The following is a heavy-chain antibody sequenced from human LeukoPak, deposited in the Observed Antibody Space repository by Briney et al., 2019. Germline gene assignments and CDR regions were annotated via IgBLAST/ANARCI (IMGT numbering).Heavy chain of an antibody. CDR2: IYSGGST. D-gene: IGHD4-17*01. Sequence: PGGSLRLSCAASGFTVSSNYMSWVRQAPGKGLEWVSAIYSGGSTYYADSVKGRFTISRDNSKNTLYLQMNSLRVEDTAVYYCARDVDDYGDSWGAFDIWGQGTMVTVSS. CDR1: GFTVSSNY. CDR3: ARDVDDYGDSWGAFDI. V-gene: IGHV3-66*01. J-gene: IGHJ3*02.